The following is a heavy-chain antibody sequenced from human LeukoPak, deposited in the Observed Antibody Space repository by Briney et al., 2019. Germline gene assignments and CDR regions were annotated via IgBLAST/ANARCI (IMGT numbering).Heavy chain of an antibody. CDR3: ARHDPVSLVPYY. V-gene: IGHV5-51*01. J-gene: IGHJ4*02. CDR1: GYRFTSYW. CDR2: IYPGDSDT. Sequence: PGASLKISCKGSGYRFTSYWIGWGRQMPGKGLEGMGIIYPGDSDTRYSPSFQGQVTISADKSISTAYLQWSSLKASDTAMYYCARHDPVSLVPYYWGQGTLVTVSS. D-gene: IGHD3-16*01.